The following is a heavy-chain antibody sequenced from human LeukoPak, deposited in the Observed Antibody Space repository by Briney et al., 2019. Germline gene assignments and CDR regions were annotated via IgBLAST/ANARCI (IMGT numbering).Heavy chain of an antibody. CDR2: IYYSGST. CDR3: ARQRAERITMIVVFDC. D-gene: IGHD3-22*01. Sequence: PSETLSLTCTASGGSISSSSYYWGWIRQPPGKGLEWIGSIYYSGSTYYNPSLKSRVTISVDTSKNQFSLKLSSVTAADTAVYYCARQRAERITMIVVFDCWGQGTLVTVSS. V-gene: IGHV4-39*01. J-gene: IGHJ4*02. CDR1: GGSISSSSYY.